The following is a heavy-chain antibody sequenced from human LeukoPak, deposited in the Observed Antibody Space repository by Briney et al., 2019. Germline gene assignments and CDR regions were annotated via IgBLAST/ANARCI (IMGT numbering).Heavy chain of an antibody. J-gene: IGHJ4*02. CDR1: GFDFSSNW. CDR3: AKDHYWSIDY. Sequence: PGGSLRLSCAASGFDFSSNWMHWVRHAPRQGLVWVSRIKGDGISTNYADSVKGRFTISRDIAKNTLYLQMNSLRAEDTGVYYCAKDHYWSIDYWGRGTLVTVSS. V-gene: IGHV3-74*01. D-gene: IGHD3-3*01. CDR2: IKGDGIST.